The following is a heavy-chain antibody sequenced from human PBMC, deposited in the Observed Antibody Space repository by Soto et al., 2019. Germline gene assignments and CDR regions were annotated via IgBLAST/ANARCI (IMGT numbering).Heavy chain of an antibody. V-gene: IGHV4-61*01. D-gene: IGHD2-2*01. Sequence: PSETLSLTCTVSGGSVSSVSYYWSWIRQPPGKGLEWIGYIYYSGSTNYNPSLKSRVTMSVDTSKNQFSLKLSSVTAADTAVYYCARYCSRVTCHGFDPWGQGTLVTVSS. CDR1: GGSVSSVSYY. J-gene: IGHJ5*02. CDR2: IYYSGST. CDR3: ARYCSRVTCHGFDP.